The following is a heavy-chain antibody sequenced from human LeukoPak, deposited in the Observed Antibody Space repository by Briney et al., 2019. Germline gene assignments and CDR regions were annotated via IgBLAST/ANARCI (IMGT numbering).Heavy chain of an antibody. CDR2: IASSDSTI. CDR3: ARDLYISGWHGGAFDI. J-gene: IGHJ3*02. Sequence: GGSLRLSCAASGFTFSNFEMNWVRQAPGKGLEWVSYIASSDSTIHYADSVKGRFIISRDNAYHSLYLQMNSLRAEDTAVYYCARDLYISGWHGGAFDIWGQGTMVTVSS. D-gene: IGHD6-19*01. V-gene: IGHV3-48*03. CDR1: GFTFSNFE.